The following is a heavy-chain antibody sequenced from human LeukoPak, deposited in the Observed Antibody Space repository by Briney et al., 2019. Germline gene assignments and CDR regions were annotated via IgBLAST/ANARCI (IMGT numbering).Heavy chain of an antibody. V-gene: IGHV4-4*07. D-gene: IGHD6-19*01. CDR2: IYTSGST. CDR3: ARGVEQWLVPYFDY. Sequence: PSETLSLTCTVSGGSISSYYWNRIRQPAGKGLEWVGRIYTSGSTNYNPSLKSRVTMSVDTSKNQFSLKLSSVTAADTAVYYCARGVEQWLVPYFDYWGQGTLVTVSS. CDR1: GGSISSYY. J-gene: IGHJ4*02.